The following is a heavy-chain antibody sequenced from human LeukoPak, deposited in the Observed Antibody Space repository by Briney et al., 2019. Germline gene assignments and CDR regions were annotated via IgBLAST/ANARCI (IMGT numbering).Heavy chain of an antibody. Sequence: PSETLSLTCAVYGGSFSGYYWSWIRQPPGKGLEWIGEINHSRSTNYNPSLKSRVTISVDTSKNQFSLKLSSVTAADTAVYYCARRWYYGSGSYYRYYYYYYYMDVWGKGTTVTVSS. CDR1: GGSFSGYY. CDR2: INHSRST. V-gene: IGHV4-34*01. J-gene: IGHJ6*03. D-gene: IGHD3-10*01. CDR3: ARRWYYGSGSYYRYYYYYYYMDV.